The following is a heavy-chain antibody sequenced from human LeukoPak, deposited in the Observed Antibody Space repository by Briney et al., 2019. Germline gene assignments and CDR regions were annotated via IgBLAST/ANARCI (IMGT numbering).Heavy chain of an antibody. CDR2: ISGSGDST. D-gene: IGHD3-10*01. CDR3: AKWQYYGSGDDY. V-gene: IGHV3-23*01. CDR1: GFTFSTYG. Sequence: PGGSLRLSCAGSGFTFSTYGMSWVRQAPNKGLEWLSTISGSGDSTYYADSVKGRFTISRDNSKNTLFLQMNSLRAEDTAIYYCAKWQYYGSGDDYWGQGTLATVSS. J-gene: IGHJ4*02.